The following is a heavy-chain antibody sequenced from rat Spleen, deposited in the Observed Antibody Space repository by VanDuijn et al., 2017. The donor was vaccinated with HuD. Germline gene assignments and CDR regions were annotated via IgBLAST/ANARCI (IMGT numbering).Heavy chain of an antibody. CDR3: TRGGSAEGVWDWFAY. CDR1: GFSLTSDG. D-gene: IGHD1-11*01. CDR2: VSSGGNT. V-gene: IGHV2S12*01. J-gene: IGHJ3*01. Sequence: QVQLKESGPGLVQPSQTLSLTCTVSGFSLTSDGVSWVRQPPGKGLEWIAAVSSGGNTYYDSTLKSRLSISRDTSKSQVFLKMNSLQTDDTGTYYCTRGGSAEGVWDWFAYWGQGTLVTVSS.